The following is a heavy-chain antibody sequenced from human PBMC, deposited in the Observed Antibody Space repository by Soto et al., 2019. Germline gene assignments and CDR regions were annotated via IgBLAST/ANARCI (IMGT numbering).Heavy chain of an antibody. CDR1: GDSINSDNYY. J-gene: IGHJ4*02. CDR3: ARLEGLATISDYFDD. D-gene: IGHD3-9*01. V-gene: IGHV4-39*01. Sequence: QLQLQESGPGLVKPSETLSLTCSVSGDSINSDNYYWGWVRQPPGKGLEWIGSIYYRGNTYYNPSLKTRGTIALDKSKRQLSLKFNSVTAADSAVYFCARLEGLATISDYFDDWGQGTLVTVSS. CDR2: IYYRGNT.